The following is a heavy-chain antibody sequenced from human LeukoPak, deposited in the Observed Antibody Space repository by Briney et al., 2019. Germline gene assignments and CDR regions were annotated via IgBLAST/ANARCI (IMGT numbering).Heavy chain of an antibody. V-gene: IGHV3-23*01. Sequence: PGGSLRLSCAASGFSFNKYAMSWVRRAPGTELVWLSAISGSGDRTYYADSVKGRFTISRDNSKNTLSLQMNNLRAEDSAVYFCAKSNGGDWLFDAFNLWGQGTMVTVSS. D-gene: IGHD2-21*02. CDR2: ISGSGDRT. J-gene: IGHJ3*01. CDR3: AKSNGGDWLFDAFNL. CDR1: GFSFNKYA.